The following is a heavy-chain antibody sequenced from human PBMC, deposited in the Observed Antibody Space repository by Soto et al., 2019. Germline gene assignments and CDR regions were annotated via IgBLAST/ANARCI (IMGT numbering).Heavy chain of an antibody. V-gene: IGHV4-39*01. Sequence: LTCSVADGNSISPGDSWIRKRQSPGKGLEWIGTIYDSGSTHYNPSLKSRVTISVDTSKNHFSLTLSSVTAADTAVYYCARHFRSTALLPLRHYAIGIRGQGTTGTRSS. CDR1: DGNSISPGDS. CDR2: IYDSGST. J-gene: IGHJ6*01. D-gene: IGHD1-26*01. CDR3: ARHFRSTALLPLRHYAIGI.